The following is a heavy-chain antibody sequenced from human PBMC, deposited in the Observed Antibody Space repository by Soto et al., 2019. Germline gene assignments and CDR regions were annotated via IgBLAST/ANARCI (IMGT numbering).Heavy chain of an antibody. V-gene: IGHV3-23*01. CDR1: GFTFSSYA. J-gene: IGHJ3*02. Sequence: GGSLRLSCAASGFTFSSYAMSWVRQAPGKGLEWVSAISGSGGSTYYADSVKGRFTISRDNSKNTLYLQMNSLRAEDTAVYYCAKDLGAGGYYDSGRGLAFDIWGQGTMVTVSS. CDR2: ISGSGGST. CDR3: AKDLGAGGYYDSGRGLAFDI. D-gene: IGHD3-22*01.